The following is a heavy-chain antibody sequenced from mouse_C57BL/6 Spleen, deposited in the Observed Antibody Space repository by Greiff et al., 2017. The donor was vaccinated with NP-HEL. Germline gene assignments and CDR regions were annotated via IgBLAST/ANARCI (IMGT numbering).Heavy chain of an antibody. CDR1: GFNIKDDY. CDR2: IDPENGDT. V-gene: IGHV14-4*01. Sequence: EVQLQESGAELVRPGASVKLSCTASGFNIKDDYMHWVKQRHEQGLEWIGWIDPENGDTEYGSKFQGKAIITADTSSDTVCLQLSTRASEDTSVYYFATVYGYGAGLAYWGQGNLVTVAA. CDR3: ATVYGYGAGLAY. J-gene: IGHJ3*01. D-gene: IGHD2-2*01.